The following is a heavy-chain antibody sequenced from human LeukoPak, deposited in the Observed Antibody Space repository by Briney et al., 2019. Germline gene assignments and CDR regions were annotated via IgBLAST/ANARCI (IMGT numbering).Heavy chain of an antibody. Sequence: GGSLRLSCAASGFTFSSYGVHWVRQAPGKGLEWVAVISYDGSNKNYADSVKGRFTVSRDNSKNTLYLQMNSLRAEDTAVYYCARVGPYCRSTICYVDYWGQGTLVTVSS. CDR1: GFTFSSYG. D-gene: IGHD2-2*01. CDR2: ISYDGSNK. V-gene: IGHV3-30*03. CDR3: ARVGPYCRSTICYVDY. J-gene: IGHJ4*02.